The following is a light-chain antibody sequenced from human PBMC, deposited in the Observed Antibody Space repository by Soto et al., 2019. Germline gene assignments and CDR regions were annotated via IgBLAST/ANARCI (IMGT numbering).Light chain of an antibody. CDR3: QQYNSYWT. CDR2: KAS. V-gene: IGKV1-5*03. J-gene: IGKJ1*01. Sequence: DIQMTQSPSTLSSSVGDRVTITCRASQSISSWLAWYQQKPGKATKHLIYKASSLASGVPSRFSGSGSGTEFTLAISSVQHDDFATYCCQQYNSYWTFGQGTKVEIK. CDR1: QSISSW.